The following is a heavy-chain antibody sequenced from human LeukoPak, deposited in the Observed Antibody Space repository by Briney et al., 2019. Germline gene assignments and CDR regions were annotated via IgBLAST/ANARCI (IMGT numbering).Heavy chain of an antibody. D-gene: IGHD4-4*01. CDR3: ARLWYSNHEGTDAFDI. Sequence: SGGSLRLSCAASGFTFSSYWMSWVRQAPGKGLEWVANINQDGSEKSYVDSVKGRFTISRDNAKNSLYLQMNSLRAEDTAVYYCARLWYSNHEGTDAFDIWGQGTMVTVSS. CDR2: INQDGSEK. CDR1: GFTFSSYW. J-gene: IGHJ3*02. V-gene: IGHV3-7*01.